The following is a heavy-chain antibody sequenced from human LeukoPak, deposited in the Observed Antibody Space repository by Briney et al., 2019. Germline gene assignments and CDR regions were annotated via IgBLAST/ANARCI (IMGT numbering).Heavy chain of an antibody. CDR1: GGSFSGYY. V-gene: IGHV4-34*01. CDR3: AREPGGYSSSSASEDAFDI. CDR2: INHSAST. D-gene: IGHD6-6*01. J-gene: IGHJ3*02. Sequence: SETLSLTCAVYGGSFSGYYWSWIRQPPGKGLDWIGEINHSASTNYNPSLKSRVTISVDTSKNQFSLKLSSVTAADTAVYYCAREPGGYSSSSASEDAFDIWGQGTMVTVSS.